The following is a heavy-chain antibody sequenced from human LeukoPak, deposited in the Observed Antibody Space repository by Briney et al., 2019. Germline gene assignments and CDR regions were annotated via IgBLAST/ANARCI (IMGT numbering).Heavy chain of an antibody. D-gene: IGHD1-26*01. CDR3: AKGLSGGYPDGFDY. V-gene: IGHV3-9*01. CDR1: GFTFDDYA. J-gene: IGHJ4*02. CDR2: ISWSSGSI. Sequence: GRSLRLSCAASGFTFDDYAMHWVRQAPGKGLEWVSGISWSSGSIGYADSVKGRFTISRDNAKNSLYLQMNSLRAEDTALYYCAKGLSGGYPDGFDYWGQGTLVTVSS.